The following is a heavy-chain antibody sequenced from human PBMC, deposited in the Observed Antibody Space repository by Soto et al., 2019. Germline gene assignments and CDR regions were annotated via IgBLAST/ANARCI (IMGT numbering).Heavy chain of an antibody. V-gene: IGHV4-38-2*01. D-gene: IGHD2-15*01. J-gene: IGHJ3*02. Sequence: SETLSLTCAVSASSISSAYFWGWIRQPPGKGLEWIATIFHTGGTYYNPSLKSRGTISVDTSNNQFSLRLNSVTAADTALYFCARTWLAGGTPADAFDIWGQGTMVTVSS. CDR3: ARTWLAGGTPADAFDI. CDR1: ASSISSAYF. CDR2: IFHTGGT.